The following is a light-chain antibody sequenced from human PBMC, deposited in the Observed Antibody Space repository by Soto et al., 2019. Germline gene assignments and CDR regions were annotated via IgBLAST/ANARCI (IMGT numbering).Light chain of an antibody. J-gene: IGLJ2*01. V-gene: IGLV1-51*02. CDR2: ENT. Sequence: QSVLTQPPSGSAAPGQNVTISCSGSGSNIGSNYVSWYQQFPGAAPKLLIYENTKRPSGVPDHFSASKSATSATLGITGLRTADEAEYYCGTWDSGLTAGVFGGGTKLTVL. CDR1: GSNIGSNY. CDR3: GTWDSGLTAGV.